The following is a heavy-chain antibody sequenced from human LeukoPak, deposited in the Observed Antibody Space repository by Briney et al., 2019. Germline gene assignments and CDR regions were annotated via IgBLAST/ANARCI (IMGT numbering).Heavy chain of an antibody. CDR3: ASYDSGGYGALQH. CDR1: GFSFSDYY. V-gene: IGHV3-11*04. J-gene: IGHJ1*01. Sequence: GGSLRLSCAASGFSFSDYYMTWIRQAPGKGLEWVSYISSGGDFIHYADSVEGRFTISRDNTKKSLYLQMNSLRAEDTAVYFCASYDSGGYGALQHWGQGTLVTVSS. D-gene: IGHD3-22*01. CDR2: ISSGGDFI.